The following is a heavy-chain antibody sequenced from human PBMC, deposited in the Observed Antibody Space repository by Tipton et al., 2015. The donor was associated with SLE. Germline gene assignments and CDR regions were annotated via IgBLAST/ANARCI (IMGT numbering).Heavy chain of an antibody. CDR1: GFTFSSYS. Sequence: SLRLSCAASGFTFSSYSMNWVRQAPGKGLEWISYISTSSSTMYYAKSVKGRFTISRDNAKNSLYPQMNSLRAEDTAVYYCARADGYGYHNWGQGTLVIVSS. CDR2: ISTSSSTM. D-gene: IGHD5-12*01. J-gene: IGHJ4*02. CDR3: ARADGYGYHN. V-gene: IGHV3-48*01.